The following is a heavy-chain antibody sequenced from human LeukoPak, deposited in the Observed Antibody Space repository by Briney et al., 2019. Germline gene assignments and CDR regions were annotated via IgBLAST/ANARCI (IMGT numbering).Heavy chain of an antibody. V-gene: IGHV5-51*01. D-gene: IGHD4-23*01. Sequence: GESLKISCKGSGYTFSTYWIGWVGQMPGEGLELMGIIYPGDSDTRYSPSFQGQVTISTDKSINTAYLQWSSLKASDTAIYYCARHLLPGGTTSPLDYWGQGTLITVSS. CDR1: GYTFSTYW. CDR2: IYPGDSDT. J-gene: IGHJ4*02. CDR3: ARHLLPGGTTSPLDY.